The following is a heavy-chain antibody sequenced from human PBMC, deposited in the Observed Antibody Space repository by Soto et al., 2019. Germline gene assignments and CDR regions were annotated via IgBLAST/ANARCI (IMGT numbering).Heavy chain of an antibody. CDR3: ARDGWELLGSHYFDY. D-gene: IGHD1-26*01. Sequence: PSATLSLTCTVSGGSVGSGSYYWSWIRQPPGKGLEWIGYIYYSGSTNYNPSLKSRVTISVDTSKNQFSLKLSSVTAADTAVYYCARDGWELLGSHYFDYWGQGTLVTVSS. V-gene: IGHV4-61*01. J-gene: IGHJ4*02. CDR2: IYYSGST. CDR1: GGSVGSGSYY.